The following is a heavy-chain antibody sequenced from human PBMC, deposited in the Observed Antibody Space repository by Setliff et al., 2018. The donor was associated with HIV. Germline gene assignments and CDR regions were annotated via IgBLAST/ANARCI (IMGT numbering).Heavy chain of an antibody. CDR1: GFTFSSYW. D-gene: IGHD2-21*01. J-gene: IGHJ4*02. V-gene: IGHV3-7*03. CDR3: ANRAQNLWYFDN. CDR2: IKQDGSEK. Sequence: SGGSLRLSCAASGFTFSSYWMTWVRQAPGKGLEWVANIKQDGSEKYYMDSVKGRFTISRDNSKNTLYLQMDSLRVEDTAVYYCANRAQNLWYFDNWGQGTLVTVSS.